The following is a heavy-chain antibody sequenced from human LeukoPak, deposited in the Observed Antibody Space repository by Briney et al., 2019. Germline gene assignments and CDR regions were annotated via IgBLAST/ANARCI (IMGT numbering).Heavy chain of an antibody. D-gene: IGHD1-26*01. CDR1: GYTFTSHP. CDR2: SSTSNGAT. V-gene: IGHV1-18*01. Sequence: VASVKVSCKASGYTFTSHPISWARQAPGHGLEWVGWSSTSNGATNYAQKLQGRVTMTTDTSTTTAYLEVRTLTSDDTAVYYCAREESIGRYQFLHDSWGQGTLVTVSS. J-gene: IGHJ4*02. CDR3: AREESIGRYQFLHDS.